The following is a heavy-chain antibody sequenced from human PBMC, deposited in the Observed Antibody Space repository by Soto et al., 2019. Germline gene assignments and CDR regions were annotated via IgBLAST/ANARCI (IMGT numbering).Heavy chain of an antibody. Sequence: PGESLKIFCKGSGYSFNSYWIGWVPQMPGKGLEWMGIIYPGDSDTRYSPSFQGQVTISADKSISTAYLQWSSLKASDISMYYCARQDYGEFSYWGRGTLVIVSS. CDR3: ARQDYGEFSY. V-gene: IGHV5-51*01. CDR1: GYSFNSYW. D-gene: IGHD4-17*01. CDR2: IYPGDSDT. J-gene: IGHJ4*02.